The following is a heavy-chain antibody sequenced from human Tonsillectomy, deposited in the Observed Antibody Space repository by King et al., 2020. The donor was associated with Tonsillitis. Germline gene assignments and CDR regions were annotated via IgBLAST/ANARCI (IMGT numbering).Heavy chain of an antibody. CDR1: GYTFTGYY. V-gene: IGHV1-2*02. D-gene: IGHD5-12*01. CDR2: INPNSGGT. J-gene: IGHJ4*02. Sequence: QLVQSGAEVKKPGASVKVSCKASGYTFTGYYMHWVRQAPGQGLEWMGWINPNSGGTNYPQKFQGRVTMTRDTSISTAYMELSRLRSDDTAVYYCARLVATIEGYYFDYWGQGTLVTVSS. CDR3: ARLVATIEGYYFDY.